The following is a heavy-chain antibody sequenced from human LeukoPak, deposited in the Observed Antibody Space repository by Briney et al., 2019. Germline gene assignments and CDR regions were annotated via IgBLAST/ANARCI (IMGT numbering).Heavy chain of an antibody. J-gene: IGHJ3*02. CDR1: GFTFSSYW. Sequence: GGSLRLSCAVSGFTFSSYWMSWVRQAPGKGLEWVANIKQDGSEKYYVDSVKGRFTISRDNAKNSLYMQMNSLRAEDTAVYYCARDLNAFDNWGQGTMVTVSS. CDR2: IKQDGSEK. CDR3: ARDLNAFDN. V-gene: IGHV3-7*01.